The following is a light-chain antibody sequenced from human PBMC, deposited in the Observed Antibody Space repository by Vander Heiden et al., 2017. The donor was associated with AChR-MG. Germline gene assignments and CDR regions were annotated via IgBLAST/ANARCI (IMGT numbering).Light chain of an antibody. J-gene: IGLJ1*01. V-gene: IGLV1-44*01. Sequence: QSVLTHPPSASGTTGQRVLIACSGSSSNIGSNTVSWYQQLPGTAPKLLIYTDNQRPSGVPDRFSASKSGTSASLAISGLQSEDEADYYCAAWDDSLGGRVFGTGTEVTVL. CDR3: AAWDDSLGGRV. CDR2: TDN. CDR1: SSNIGSNT.